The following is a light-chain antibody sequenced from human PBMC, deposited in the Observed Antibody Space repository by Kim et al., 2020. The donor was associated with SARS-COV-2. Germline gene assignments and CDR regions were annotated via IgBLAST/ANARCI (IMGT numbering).Light chain of an antibody. V-gene: IGKV3-20*01. CDR2: GAS. J-gene: IGKJ5*01. CDR1: QSVASSH. CDR3: HHYGSSPT. Sequence: LSPGERATFSDRASQSVASSHLAWYQQKLGQAPSLLIYGASTRATGIPDRFSGSGSGTDFTLTISRLEPEDFAVYYCHHYGSSPTFGQGTRLEIK.